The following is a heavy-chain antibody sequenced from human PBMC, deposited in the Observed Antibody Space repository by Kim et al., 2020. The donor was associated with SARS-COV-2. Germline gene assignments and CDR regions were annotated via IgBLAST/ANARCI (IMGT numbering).Heavy chain of an antibody. Sequence: SETLSLTCSVSGGSISTYYWSWIRQPPGNGLEWIGYIYYSGSTNYNPSLKSRVTISVDTSKNQFSLKLSSVTAADTAVYYCASSRGSGSYWRPDYWGQGTLVTVSS. V-gene: IGHV4-59*01. CDR3: ASSRGSGSYWRPDY. D-gene: IGHD1-26*01. CDR1: GGSISTYY. CDR2: IYYSGST. J-gene: IGHJ4*02.